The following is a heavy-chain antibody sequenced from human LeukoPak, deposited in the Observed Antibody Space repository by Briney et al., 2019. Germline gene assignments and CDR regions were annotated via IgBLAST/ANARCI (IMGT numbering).Heavy chain of an antibody. V-gene: IGHV3-23*01. CDR3: AKIAYRDNSGFRLGPYYYYGMDV. J-gene: IGHJ6*02. CDR2: ISGSGGST. D-gene: IGHD3-22*01. CDR1: AFTFSSYA. Sequence: LSGGSLRLSCAASAFTFSSYAMSCVRQAPGKGLEWVSAISGSGGSTYYADSVKGRFTISRDNSKNTLYLQMNSLRAEDTSVYYSAKIAYRDNSGFRLGPYYYYGMDVWGQGTTVTVSS.